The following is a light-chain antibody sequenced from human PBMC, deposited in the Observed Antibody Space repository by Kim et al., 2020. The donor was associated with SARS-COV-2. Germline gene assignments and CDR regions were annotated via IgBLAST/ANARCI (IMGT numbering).Light chain of an antibody. J-gene: IGKJ5*01. Sequence: EIVLTQSPGTLSLSPGERATLSCRASQSISSSYLAWYQQKPGQAPRLLIYGASSRATGIPDRFSGSGSGTDFTLTINRLEPEDFALYYCQQYNSWLITFGQGTRLEIK. CDR2: GAS. CDR3: QQYNSWLIT. V-gene: IGKV3-20*01. CDR1: QSISSSY.